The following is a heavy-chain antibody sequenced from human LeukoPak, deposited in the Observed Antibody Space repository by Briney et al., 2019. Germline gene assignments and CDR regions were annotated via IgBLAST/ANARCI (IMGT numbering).Heavy chain of an antibody. CDR3: ARPVVPAAMVDYYYMDV. CDR2: IYYSGST. D-gene: IGHD2-2*01. Sequence: PSETLSLTCIVSGASISSSSYYRGWIRQPPGKRLEWIGSIYYSGSTYYNPSLKSRVTISVDTSKNQFSLKLTSVTAADTAVYYCARPVVPAAMVDYYYMDVWGKGTTVTVSS. CDR1: GASISSSSYY. J-gene: IGHJ6*03. V-gene: IGHV4-39*01.